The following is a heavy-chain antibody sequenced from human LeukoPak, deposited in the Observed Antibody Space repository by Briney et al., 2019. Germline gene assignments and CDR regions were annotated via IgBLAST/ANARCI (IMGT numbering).Heavy chain of an antibody. CDR2: IIPIFGTA. D-gene: IGHD3-22*01. V-gene: IGHV1-69*05. CDR3: ARGVSGYQGYYNMAV. J-gene: IGHJ6*03. CDR1: GGTFSSYA. Sequence: ASVKVSCKASGGTFSSYAINWVRQAPGQGLEWVGRIIPIFGTANYAQKFQGRVTITTDESTTTAYMEVSSLRSEDTAVYYCARGVSGYQGYYNMAVWDKGSTVTVSS.